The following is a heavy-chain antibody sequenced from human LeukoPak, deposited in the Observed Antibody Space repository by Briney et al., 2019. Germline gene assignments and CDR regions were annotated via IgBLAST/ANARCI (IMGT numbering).Heavy chain of an antibody. CDR3: ARSTGTAIFGVVIIGWFDP. CDR1: GYTFTGYY. D-gene: IGHD3-3*01. V-gene: IGHV1-2*02. Sequence: GASVKVSCKASGYTFTGYYMHWVRQAPGQGLEWMGWINPNSGGTNYTQKFQGRVTMTRDTSISTAYMELSRLRSDDTAVYYCARSTGTAIFGVVIIGWFDPWGQATLVTVSS. J-gene: IGHJ5*02. CDR2: INPNSGGT.